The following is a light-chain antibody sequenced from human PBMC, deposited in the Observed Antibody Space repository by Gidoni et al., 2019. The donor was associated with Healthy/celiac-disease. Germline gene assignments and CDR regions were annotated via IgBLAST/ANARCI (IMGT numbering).Light chain of an antibody. Sequence: SALPQPASVSGSPGPSITISCTGTSSDVGGYNYVSWYQQHPGKAPKLMIYDVSNRPSGVSNRCSGSKSGNTAARTISGLQAEDEADYYCSAYTSSSTPHWVFGGGTKLTVL. CDR1: SSDVGGYNY. V-gene: IGLV2-14*01. CDR3: SAYTSSSTPHWV. CDR2: DVS. J-gene: IGLJ3*02.